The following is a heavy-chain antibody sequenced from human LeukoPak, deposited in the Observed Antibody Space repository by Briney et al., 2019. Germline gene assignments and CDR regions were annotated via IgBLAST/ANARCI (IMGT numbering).Heavy chain of an antibody. V-gene: IGHV1-69*05. CDR3: ARKSYCSSTSCYRSALDI. CDR2: IIPIFGTA. CDR1: GGTFSSYA. J-gene: IGHJ3*02. D-gene: IGHD2-2*01. Sequence: SVKVSCKASGGTFSSYAISWVRQAPGQGLEWMGGIIPIFGTANYAQKFQGRVTITTDESTSTAYMELSSLRSEDTAVYYCARKSYCSSTSCYRSALDIWGQGTMVTVSS.